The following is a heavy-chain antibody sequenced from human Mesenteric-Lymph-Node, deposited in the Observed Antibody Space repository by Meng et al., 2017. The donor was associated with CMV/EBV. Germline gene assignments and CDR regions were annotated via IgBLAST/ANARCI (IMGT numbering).Heavy chain of an antibody. CDR1: FF. D-gene: IGHD3-3*01. CDR3: ARTNPTFTIFGVVIPYYYGMDV. Sequence: FFWSWNRLPPGKGLEWIGEINQSGSTNYNPSLKSRVTISVDTSKNQFSLKLSSVTAADTAVYYCARTNPTFTIFGVVIPYYYGMDVWGQGTTVTVSS. V-gene: IGHV4-34*01. J-gene: IGHJ6*02. CDR2: INQSGST.